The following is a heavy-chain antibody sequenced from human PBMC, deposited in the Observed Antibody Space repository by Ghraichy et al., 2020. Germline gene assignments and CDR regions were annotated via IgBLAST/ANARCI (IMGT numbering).Heavy chain of an antibody. CDR2: MNPNSGNT. V-gene: IGHV1-8*01. CDR1: GYTFTSYD. D-gene: IGHD1-26*01. Sequence: ASVKVSCKASGYTFTSYDINWVRQATGQGLEWMGWMNPNSGNTGYAQKFQGRVTMTRNTSISTAYMELSSLRSEDTAVYYCARCRGGWELQSGPERTCDYWGQGTLVTVSS. J-gene: IGHJ4*02. CDR3: ARCRGGWELQSGPERTCDY.